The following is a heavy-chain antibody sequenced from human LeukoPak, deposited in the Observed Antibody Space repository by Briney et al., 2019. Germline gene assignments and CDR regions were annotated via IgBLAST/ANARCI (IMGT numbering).Heavy chain of an antibody. J-gene: IGHJ4*02. Sequence: ASETLSLTRSVSGGSVRSGISYCRWIRQPPGEGLEWIAYISDSGGSDYNPSLRGRVTISLDTSKNQFSLSLTSVTAADTAVYSSARVPASGTGPDYCGEGTLVTVSS. CDR3: ARVPASGTGPDY. D-gene: IGHD6-13*01. CDR2: ISDSGGS. CDR1: GGSVRSGISY. V-gene: IGHV4-61*01.